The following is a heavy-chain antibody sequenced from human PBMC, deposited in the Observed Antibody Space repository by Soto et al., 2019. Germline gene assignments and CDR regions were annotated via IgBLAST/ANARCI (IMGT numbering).Heavy chain of an antibody. J-gene: IGHJ6*02. D-gene: IGHD3-16*02. Sequence: PGESLKISCAASGFTFSSYWMHWVRQAPGKGLVWVSRINSDGSSTSYADSVKGRFTISRDNAKNTLYLQMNSLRAEDTAVYYCASQKAEFSLTYGMDVWGQGTTVTVSS. CDR3: ASQKAEFSLTYGMDV. V-gene: IGHV3-74*01. CDR1: GFTFSSYW. CDR2: INSDGSST.